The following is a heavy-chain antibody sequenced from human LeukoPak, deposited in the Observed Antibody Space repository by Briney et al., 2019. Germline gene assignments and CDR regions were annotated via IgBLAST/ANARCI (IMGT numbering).Heavy chain of an antibody. Sequence: SETLSLTCAVYGGSFSGYYWSWIRQPPGKGLEWIGEINHSGSTNYNPSLKSRVTISVDTSKNQFSLKLSSVTAADTAVYYCAREGQQLPLDYWGQGTLVTVSS. D-gene: IGHD6-13*01. V-gene: IGHV4-34*01. CDR1: GGSFSGYY. J-gene: IGHJ4*02. CDR3: AREGQQLPLDY. CDR2: INHSGST.